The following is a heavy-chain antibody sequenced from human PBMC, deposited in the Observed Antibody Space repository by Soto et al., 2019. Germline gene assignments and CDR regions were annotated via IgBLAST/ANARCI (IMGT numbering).Heavy chain of an antibody. Sequence: SETLSLTCTVSGDSISSYSWSWIRQPPGKGLEWIGNIHYNGNTKYSPSLKSRVTMSVDTSKNHFSLNSLKTEDTAVYYCTRLHTYACGYWGQGTLVTVSS. CDR3: TRLHTYACGY. CDR1: GDSISSYS. D-gene: IGHD2-2*01. J-gene: IGHJ4*02. V-gene: IGHV4-59*12. CDR2: IHYNGNT.